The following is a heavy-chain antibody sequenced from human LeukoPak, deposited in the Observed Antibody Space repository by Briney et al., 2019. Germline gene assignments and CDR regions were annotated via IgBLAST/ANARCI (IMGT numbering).Heavy chain of an antibody. CDR3: ARRGLGWFDP. D-gene: IGHD6-19*01. V-gene: IGHV4-39*01. J-gene: IGHJ5*02. CDR1: SGSISSSSDY. CDR2: IYYSGST. Sequence: PSETLSLTCTVSSGSISSSSDYWGRIRQPPGMGLEWIGSIYYSGSTYYNPSLKSRVTISVDTSKNQFSLKLSSVTATDTAVYYCARRGLGWFDPWGQGTLFTVSS.